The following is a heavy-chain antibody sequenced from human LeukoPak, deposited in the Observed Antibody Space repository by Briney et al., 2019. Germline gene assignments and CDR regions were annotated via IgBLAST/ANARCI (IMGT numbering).Heavy chain of an antibody. CDR2: IYYTGNT. D-gene: IGHD1-1*01. CDR1: GGSISNYY. Sequence: PSETLSHTYTVSGGSISNYYWNWIRQPPGKGLEWIGYIYYTGNTNYNPSLKSRVTISVDTSKNQFSLKLSSVAAADTAVYYCARDRLQLQSWGQGTLVTVSS. J-gene: IGHJ5*02. V-gene: IGHV4-59*01. CDR3: ARDRLQLQS.